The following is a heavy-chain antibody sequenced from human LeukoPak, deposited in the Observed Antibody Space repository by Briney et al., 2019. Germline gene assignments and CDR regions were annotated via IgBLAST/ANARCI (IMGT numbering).Heavy chain of an antibody. J-gene: IGHJ4*02. CDR3: ARSPTYYDFWSGYKFIDY. D-gene: IGHD3-3*01. Sequence: PGGSLRLSCAASGFTLCTYWMSWVRPAPGKGLEWVANIKSDGSEKYYADSVKGRFTISRDNVKKSPYMQMNSLRAEDTAVYYCARSPTYYDFWSGYKFIDYWGQGTLVTVSS. V-gene: IGHV3-7*01. CDR1: GFTLCTYW. CDR2: IKSDGSEK.